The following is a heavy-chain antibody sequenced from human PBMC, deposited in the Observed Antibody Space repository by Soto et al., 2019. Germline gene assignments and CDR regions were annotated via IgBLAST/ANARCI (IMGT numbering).Heavy chain of an antibody. CDR2: IFSSGST. CDR1: GGSINTFY. CDR3: AREGSYSAYNFAHGIQLWSFDF. J-gene: IGHJ4*02. V-gene: IGHV4-4*07. D-gene: IGHD5-12*01. Sequence: SETLSLTCTVSGGSINTFYWSWVRQPAGKGLEWMGRIFSSGSTSFNPSLESRVAMSVDTSKNHFSLNLSSVTAADMAVYYCAREGSYSAYNFAHGIQLWSFDFWGQGALVTVS.